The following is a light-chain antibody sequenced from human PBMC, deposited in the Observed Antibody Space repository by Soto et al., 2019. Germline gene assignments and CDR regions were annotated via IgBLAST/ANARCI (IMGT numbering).Light chain of an antibody. CDR1: QTIYNY. V-gene: IGKV1-39*01. J-gene: IGKJ2*01. CDR2: AAS. CDR3: QQSFTTPYT. Sequence: DLQMTQSPSSLSASVGDRVTITCRASQTIYNYLNWYQQKPGKAPKVLIYAASGLQSGVPSRFSGRRSGTDFTLTISSLQPEDFATYYCQQSFTTPYTFGQGTRLDI.